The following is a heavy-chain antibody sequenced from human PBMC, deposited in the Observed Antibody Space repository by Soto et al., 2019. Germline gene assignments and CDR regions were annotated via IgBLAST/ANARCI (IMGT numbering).Heavy chain of an antibody. CDR1: GFSVSDYA. Sequence: GGGLRVSCAASGFSVSDYAMICVRQAPGKGLEWVSGLYGSGGGIHYADSVKGRFTISRDNYANSVYLQMNSLRVEDTAVYYCDKDAVSRDGVWLADDWGQATLVTV. D-gene: IGHD5-12*01. CDR2: LYGSGGGI. V-gene: IGHV3-23*01. CDR3: DKDAVSRDGVWLADD. J-gene: IGHJ4*03.